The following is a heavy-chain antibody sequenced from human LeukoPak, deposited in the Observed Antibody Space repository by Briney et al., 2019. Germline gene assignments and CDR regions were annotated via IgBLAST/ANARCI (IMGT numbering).Heavy chain of an antibody. V-gene: IGHV3-7*01. CDR2: IKQDGSEK. CDR3: ARDTAVTYYYYYYYMDV. CDR1: GFTFSSYS. Sequence: GGSLRLSCAASGFTFSSYSMNWVRQAPGKGLEWVANIKQDGSEKYYVDSVKGRFTISRDNAKNSLYLQMNSLRAEDTAVYYCARDTAVTYYYYYYYMDVWGKGTTVTVSS. D-gene: IGHD3-10*01. J-gene: IGHJ6*03.